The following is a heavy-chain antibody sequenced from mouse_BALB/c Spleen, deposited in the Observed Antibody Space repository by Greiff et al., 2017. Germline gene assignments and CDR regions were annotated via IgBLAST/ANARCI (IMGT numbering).Heavy chain of an antibody. D-gene: IGHD1-1*01. CDR2: IDPANGNT. V-gene: IGHV14-3*02. Sequence: EVQLQQSGAELVKPGASVKLSCTASGFNINDTYMHWVKQRPEQGLEWIGRIDPANGNTKYDPKFQGKATITADTSSNTAYLQLSSLTTEDTAVYYCARGGTAVGFDYWGQGTTLTVSA. CDR3: ARGGTAVGFDY. CDR1: GFNINDTY. J-gene: IGHJ2*01.